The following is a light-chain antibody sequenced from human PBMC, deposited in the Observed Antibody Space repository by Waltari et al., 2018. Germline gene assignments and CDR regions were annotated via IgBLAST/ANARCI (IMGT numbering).Light chain of an antibody. CDR3: AAWDDSLRSPI. Sequence: QSVLAQPPSASGTPGQRVTISCAGSRSNPGRSYVSWSPPFPGTAPKLLIYRNNERPSGVPDRFSGSKSGTSASLAISGLRSEDEADYYCAAWDDSLRSPIFGGGTKLTVL. CDR1: RSNPGRSY. V-gene: IGLV1-47*01. J-gene: IGLJ2*01. CDR2: RNN.